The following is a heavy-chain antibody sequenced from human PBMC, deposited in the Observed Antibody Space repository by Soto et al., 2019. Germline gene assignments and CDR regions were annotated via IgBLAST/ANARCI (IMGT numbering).Heavy chain of an antibody. CDR2: IYATGST. D-gene: IGHD3-3*02. CDR1: GASISGFY. V-gene: IGHV4-4*07. Sequence: SETLSLTCTVSGASISGFYWSWIRKSAGKGLEWIGRIYATGSTNYNPSLTSRVNKSVDKSKNHFSLKLTSVTAADTAVYYCAARHFWSGSWADSRLYYWGQGTLVTVSS. CDR3: AARHFWSGSWADSRLYY. J-gene: IGHJ4*02.